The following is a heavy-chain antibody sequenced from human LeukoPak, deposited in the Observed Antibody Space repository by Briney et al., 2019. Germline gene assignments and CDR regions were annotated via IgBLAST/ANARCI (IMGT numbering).Heavy chain of an antibody. Sequence: ASVKVSCKASGYSFSSYGISWVRQAPGQGLEWMGWISAYNGNTNYAQKLQGRVTMTTDTSTSTAYMELRSLRSDDTAVYYCARVASIDYFDYWGQGTLVTVSS. J-gene: IGHJ4*02. CDR2: ISAYNGNT. CDR1: GYSFSSYG. V-gene: IGHV1-18*01. CDR3: ARVASIDYFDY. D-gene: IGHD3-3*02.